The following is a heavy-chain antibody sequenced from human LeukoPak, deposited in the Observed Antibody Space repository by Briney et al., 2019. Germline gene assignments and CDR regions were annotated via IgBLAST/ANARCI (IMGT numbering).Heavy chain of an antibody. CDR1: GYYISSGYY. D-gene: IGHD5-12*01. J-gene: IGHJ4*02. V-gene: IGHV4-38-2*01. CDR2: IYHSGGS. CDR3: ATLYSDYVGGAFDY. Sequence: SETLSLTCAVSGYYISSGYYWGWIRQPPGKGLEWIGSIYHSGGSYYNPSLKSRVTISVVTSKNQFSLKLSSVTAADTAVYFCATLYSDYVGGAFDYWGQGTLVTVSS.